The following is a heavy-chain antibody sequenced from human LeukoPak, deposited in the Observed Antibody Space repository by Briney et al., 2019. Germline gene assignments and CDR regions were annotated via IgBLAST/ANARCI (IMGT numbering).Heavy chain of an antibody. Sequence: GGSLRLSCAASGFTFSSYAMSWVRQAPGKGLEWVSAISGSGGSTYYADSVKGRFTISRDNSKNTLHLQMNSLRAEDTAVYYCAKDLGGFWSGYSHFGGQGTLVTVSS. CDR2: ISGSGGST. CDR1: GFTFSSYA. CDR3: AKDLGGFWSGYSHF. V-gene: IGHV3-23*01. D-gene: IGHD3-3*01. J-gene: IGHJ4*02.